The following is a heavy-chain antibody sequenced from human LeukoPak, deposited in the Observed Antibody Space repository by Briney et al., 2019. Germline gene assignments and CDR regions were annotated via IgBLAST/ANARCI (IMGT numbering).Heavy chain of an antibody. CDR2: TSSNGRST. V-gene: IGHV3-64*01. D-gene: IGHD2-2*01. CDR1: GFTFSDYA. Sequence: GGSLRLSCAASGFTFSDYAMHWVRQSPGKGLQYVSATSSNGRSTYYENSVKGRFSISRDNSKNTLYLQMGSLRGEDMGVYYCARAQTWPAGWFDPWGQGTLVIVSS. J-gene: IGHJ5*02. CDR3: ARAQTWPAGWFDP.